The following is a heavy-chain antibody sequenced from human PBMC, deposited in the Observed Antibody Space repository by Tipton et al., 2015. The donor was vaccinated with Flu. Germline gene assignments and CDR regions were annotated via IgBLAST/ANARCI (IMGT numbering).Heavy chain of an antibody. CDR2: MYTSGST. D-gene: IGHD3-10*01. J-gene: IGHJ4*02. Sequence: VKPSETLSLTCTVSGGSLSSYYWSWIRQPAGKGLEWIGRMYTSGSTNYNPSLKSRLTMSVDASKQQFSLKLTSVTAADTAVYYCARGSGSGTYVIFDFWGQGTLVTVSS. V-gene: IGHV4-4*07. CDR3: ARGSGSGTYVIFDF. CDR1: GGSLSSYY.